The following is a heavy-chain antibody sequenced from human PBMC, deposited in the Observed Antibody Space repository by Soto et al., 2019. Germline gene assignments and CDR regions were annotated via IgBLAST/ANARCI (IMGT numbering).Heavy chain of an antibody. CDR3: ARPLWRDDYNWGYFDL. CDR2: ISYDGSNK. D-gene: IGHD4-4*01. CDR1: GFTFSSYA. J-gene: IGHJ2*01. Sequence: QVQLVESGGGVVQPGRSLRLSCAASGFTFSSYAMHWVSQAPGKGLEWVAVISYDGSNKYYADSVKGRFTISRDNSKNTLYLQMNSLRTEDMAVYYCARPLWRDDYNWGYFDLWGRGTLVTVSS. V-gene: IGHV3-30-3*01.